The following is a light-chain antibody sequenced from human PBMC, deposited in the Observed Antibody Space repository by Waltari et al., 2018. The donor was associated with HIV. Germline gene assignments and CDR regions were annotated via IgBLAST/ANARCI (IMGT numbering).Light chain of an antibody. Sequence: SYELTQPSSMSVSPGQTARITCSGDVLAKNYARWFQQKPGQAPVLLIYKDNERPSGIPERFSGSGSGPTVTLPISGAQVDDEADYYCYSAADNMGVFGGGTKLTVL. J-gene: IGLJ3*02. CDR2: KDN. V-gene: IGLV3-27*01. CDR3: YSAADNMGV. CDR1: VLAKNY.